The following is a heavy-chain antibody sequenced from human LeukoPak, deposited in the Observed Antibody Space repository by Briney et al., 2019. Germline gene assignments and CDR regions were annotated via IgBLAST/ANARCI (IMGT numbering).Heavy chain of an antibody. J-gene: IGHJ3*01. D-gene: IGHD4-17*01. V-gene: IGHV4-39*01. CDR2: IYYSGST. CDR3: ARHVRYGDYEV. Sequence: TETLSLTCTVSGGSISSSSYYWGWIRQPPGKGLECIGSIYYSGSTYYNPSLKSRVTISVDTSKNQFSLGLSSVTAADTAFYYCARHVRYGDYEVWGQGTMVTVSS. CDR1: GGSISSSSYY.